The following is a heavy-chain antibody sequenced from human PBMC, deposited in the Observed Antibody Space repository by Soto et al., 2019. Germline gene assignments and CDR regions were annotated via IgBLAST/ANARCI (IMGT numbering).Heavy chain of an antibody. J-gene: IGHJ6*02. D-gene: IGHD2-2*02. CDR3: ARGHCSSTSCYRYYYYGMDV. CDR1: GGTFSSYA. Sequence: GASVKVSCKASGGTFSSYAISWVRQAPGQGLEWMGGIIPIFGTANYAQKFQGRVTITADESTSTAYMELSSLRSEDTAVYYCARGHCSSTSCYRYYYYGMDVWGQGTTVTVSS. CDR2: IIPIFGTA. V-gene: IGHV1-69*13.